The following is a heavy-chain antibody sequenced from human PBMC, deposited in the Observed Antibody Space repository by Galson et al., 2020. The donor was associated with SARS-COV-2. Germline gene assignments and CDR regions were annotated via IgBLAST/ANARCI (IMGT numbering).Heavy chain of an antibody. CDR1: GFTLRSYA. CDR3: ARDQSGYVNYFDP. V-gene: IGHV3-48*01. J-gene: IGHJ5*02. Sequence: GGSLRLSCAASGFTLRSYALNWVRQAPGKGLEWVSYISGSGRTIYYADSAKGRFTISRDNAKNSLYLQMNRLRVEDTAVYYCARDQSGYVNYFDPWGQGTRVTVSS. D-gene: IGHD3-3*01. CDR2: ISGSGRTI.